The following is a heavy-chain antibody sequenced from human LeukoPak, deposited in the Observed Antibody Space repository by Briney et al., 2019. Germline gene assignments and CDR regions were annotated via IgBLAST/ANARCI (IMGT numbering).Heavy chain of an antibody. D-gene: IGHD4-23*01. V-gene: IGHV3-21*01. CDR1: GFTFSSYS. CDR2: ISSSSSYI. J-gene: IGHJ4*02. CDR3: AREPDYGGNPGYFDY. Sequence: GGSLRLSCAASGFTFSSYSMNWVRQPAGKWLEWVSSISSSSSYIYYADSVKDRFTISRDNAKNSLYLQMNSLRAEDTAVYYCAREPDYGGNPGYFDYWGQGTLVTVSS.